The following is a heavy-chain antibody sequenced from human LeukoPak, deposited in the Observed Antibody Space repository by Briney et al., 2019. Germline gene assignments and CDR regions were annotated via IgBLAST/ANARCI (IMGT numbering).Heavy chain of an antibody. Sequence: GASVKVSCKASGGTFSSYAISWVRQAPGQGLEWMGGIIPIFGTANYAQKFQGRVRITADESTSTAYMELSSLRTEDTAVYYCARDLLRSSSSSGPGYFDYWGQGTLVTVSS. J-gene: IGHJ4*02. D-gene: IGHD6-6*01. CDR3: ARDLLRSSSSSGPGYFDY. CDR2: IIPIFGTA. V-gene: IGHV1-69*13. CDR1: GGTFSSYA.